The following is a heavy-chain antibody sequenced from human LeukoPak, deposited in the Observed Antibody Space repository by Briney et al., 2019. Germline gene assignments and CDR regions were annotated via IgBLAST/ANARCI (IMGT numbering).Heavy chain of an antibody. CDR2: IWYDGSNK. CDR3: AKALESYVREHAFDI. J-gene: IGHJ3*02. V-gene: IGHV3-33*06. CDR1: GFTFSSYG. Sequence: GGSLRLSCAASGFTFSSYGMHWVRQAPGKGLEWVAVIWYDGSNKYYPDSVKGRFTISRDNSKNTLSLQMNSLRAEDTAVYYCAKALESYVREHAFDIWGQGTMVTVSS. D-gene: IGHD5-18*01.